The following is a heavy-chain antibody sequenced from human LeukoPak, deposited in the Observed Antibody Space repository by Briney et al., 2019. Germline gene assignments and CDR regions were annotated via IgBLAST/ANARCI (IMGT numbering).Heavy chain of an antibody. CDR3: ATDRGEMGTTLLSHTYQAFDV. Sequence: ASVKLSRTVSGNTLTVICINCERQSPGKRLEWRGGFDIEIDEIIYAQNFQGRVTMTKDTSTDIAYMDLSSLRSEDTAVYYCATDRGEMGTTLLSHTYQAFDVWGQGTVVTVSS. J-gene: IGHJ3*01. D-gene: IGHD3-16*01. V-gene: IGHV1-24*01. CDR1: GNTLTVIC. CDR2: FDIEIDEI.